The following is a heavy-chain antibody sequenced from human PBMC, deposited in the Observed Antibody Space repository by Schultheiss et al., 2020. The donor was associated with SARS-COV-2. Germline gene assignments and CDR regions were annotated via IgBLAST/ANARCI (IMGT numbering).Heavy chain of an antibody. V-gene: IGHV3-23*01. CDR3: AKHRGGYYQDY. CDR1: GFTFSSYA. J-gene: IGHJ4*02. D-gene: IGHD3-22*01. Sequence: GGSLRLSCAASGFTFSSYAMSWVRQAPGKGLEWVSAISGSGGSTYYADSVRGRFTISRDNSKNTLYLQMNSLRAGDTAVYFCAKHRGGYYQDYWGQVSLVTVSS. CDR2: ISGSGGST.